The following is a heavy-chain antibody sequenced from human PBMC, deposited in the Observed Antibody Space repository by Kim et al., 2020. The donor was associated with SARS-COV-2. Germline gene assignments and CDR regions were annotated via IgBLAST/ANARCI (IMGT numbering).Heavy chain of an antibody. V-gene: IGHV1-24*01. CDR2: FDPEDGET. Sequence: ASVKVSCKVSGYTLTELSMHWVRQAPGKGLEWMGGFDPEDGETIYAQKFQGRVTMTEDTSTDTAYMELSSLRSEDTAVYYCATAIALGVGIRSLDYWGQGTLVTVSS. CDR1: GYTLTELS. CDR3: ATAIALGVGIRSLDY. D-gene: IGHD3-3*01. J-gene: IGHJ4*02.